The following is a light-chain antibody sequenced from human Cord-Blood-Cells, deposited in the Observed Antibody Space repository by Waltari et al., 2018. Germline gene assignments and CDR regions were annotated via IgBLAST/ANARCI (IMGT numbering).Light chain of an antibody. CDR2: DAS. CDR3: QQYDNLPIT. Sequence: DIQMTQSPSSLSASVRDRVTITCQASKDISNYLNWYQQKPGKAPKLLIYDASNLETGAPSRFSGSGSGTDFTFTISSLQPEDIATYYCQQYDNLPITFGQGTRLEIK. J-gene: IGKJ5*01. V-gene: IGKV1-33*01. CDR1: KDISNY.